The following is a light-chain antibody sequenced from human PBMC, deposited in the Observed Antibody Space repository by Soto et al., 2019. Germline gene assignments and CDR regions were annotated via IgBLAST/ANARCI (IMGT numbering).Light chain of an antibody. V-gene: IGLV2-14*01. CDR2: EVS. J-gene: IGLJ3*02. CDR1: SSDVGGYNY. Sequence: QSALTQPASVSGSPGQWITISCTGTSSDVGGYNYVSWYQHHPGKAPKLMISEVSNRPSGVSNRFSGSKSGNTASLTISGLQAEDEADYYCISYTSSSSYWVSGGGTKLTVL. CDR3: ISYTSSSSYWV.